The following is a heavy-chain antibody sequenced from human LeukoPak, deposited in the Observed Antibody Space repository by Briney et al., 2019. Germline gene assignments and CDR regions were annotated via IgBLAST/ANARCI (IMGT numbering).Heavy chain of an antibody. J-gene: IGHJ4*02. D-gene: IGHD5-18*01. CDR3: ARGQKYRNGYTVTELGSGYFAY. V-gene: IGHV4-59*01. CDR2: IYYSGRT. Sequence: ASETLSLTCSVSGGSISSYYWNWIRQTPGQGLEWIGYIYYSGRTNYNPPLKSRVTISVDTSKNQFSLTLSSVTTADTAVYYCARGQKYRNGYTVTELGSGYFAYWGQGTLVTVSS. CDR1: GGSISSYY.